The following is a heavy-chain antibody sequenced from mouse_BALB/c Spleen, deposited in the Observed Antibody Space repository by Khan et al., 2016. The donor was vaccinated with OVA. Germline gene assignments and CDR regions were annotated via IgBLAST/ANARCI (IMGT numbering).Heavy chain of an antibody. CDR2: ISYSGNT. Sequence: VQLKQSGPCLVKPSQSLSLTCTVTGYSITRDYAWNWIRQFPGNKLEWMGYISYSGNTQYNPSLKSRISVTRDTSKNQFFLQLNSVATEDTATYYCARVFGGDFDYWGQGTTLTVSS. CDR3: ARVFGGDFDY. J-gene: IGHJ2*01. V-gene: IGHV3-2*02. CDR1: GYSITRDYA.